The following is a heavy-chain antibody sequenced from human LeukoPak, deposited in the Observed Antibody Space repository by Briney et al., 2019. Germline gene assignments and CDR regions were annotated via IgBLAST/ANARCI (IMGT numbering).Heavy chain of an antibody. CDR1: GFTFSSYS. J-gene: IGHJ4*02. CDR2: ISSSSSTI. CDR3: ARDQILDYDILTGYRTYYDY. D-gene: IGHD3-9*01. Sequence: GGSLRLSCAASGFTFSSYSMNWVRQAPGKGLEWVSYISSSSSTIYYADSVKGRFTISRDNAKNSLYLQMNSLRDEDTAVYYCARDQILDYDILTGYRTYYDYWGQGTLVTVSS. V-gene: IGHV3-48*02.